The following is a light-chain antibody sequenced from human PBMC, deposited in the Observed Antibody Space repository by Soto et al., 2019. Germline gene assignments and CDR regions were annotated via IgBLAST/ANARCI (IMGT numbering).Light chain of an antibody. V-gene: IGKV3-11*01. Sequence: EIVLTQSPATLSLSPGERATLSCRASQSVSIYLAWYQQKPGQAPRLLIYDASNRATGIPARFSGSGSGTDFTLTISSLEPEDFAVYYCQQRSNWPPETFGQGTKVDIK. CDR1: QSVSIY. CDR2: DAS. CDR3: QQRSNWPPET. J-gene: IGKJ1*01.